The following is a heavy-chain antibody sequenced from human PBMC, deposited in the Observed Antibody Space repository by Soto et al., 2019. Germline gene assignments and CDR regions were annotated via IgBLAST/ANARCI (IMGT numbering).Heavy chain of an antibody. CDR2: IYWNDDK. CDR3: AHLVSELDHGDYVLAEYFQY. Sequence: QITLKESGPTLVKPTQTLTLTCTFSGFSLSTSGLGVGWIRQPPGKALECLALIYWNDDKRYSPSLKSRLTNTKDTSKIQVVFRSINMDPVDTATYYCAHLVSELDHGDYVLAEYFQYWGQGTLVTVSS. D-gene: IGHD4-17*01. J-gene: IGHJ1*01. V-gene: IGHV2-5*01. CDR1: GFSLSTSGLG.